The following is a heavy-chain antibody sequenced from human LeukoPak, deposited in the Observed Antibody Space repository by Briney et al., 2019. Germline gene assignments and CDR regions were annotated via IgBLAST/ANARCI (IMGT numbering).Heavy chain of an antibody. Sequence: TGGSLRLSCTASGFTFSDYWMHWVRQPPGKGLVWVSRINTDGSSTSYADSVKGRFTISRDNSKNTLYLQMNSLRAEDTAVYYCAKHSSSWYRDAFDIWGQGTMVTVSS. CDR2: INTDGSST. V-gene: IGHV3-74*01. J-gene: IGHJ3*02. CDR1: GFTFSDYW. D-gene: IGHD6-13*01. CDR3: AKHSSSWYRDAFDI.